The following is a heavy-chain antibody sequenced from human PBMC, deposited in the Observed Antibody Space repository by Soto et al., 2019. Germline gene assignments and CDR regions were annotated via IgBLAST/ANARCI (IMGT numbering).Heavy chain of an antibody. V-gene: IGHV1-46*01. CDR2: INPSGGST. D-gene: IGHD7-27*01. J-gene: IGHJ6*02. CDR3: ARAAAAFGGPLITWDYYYGMDV. Sequence: GASVNVSCKASGYTFTSYYMHWVRQAPGQGLEWMGIINPSGGSTSYAQKFQGRVTMTRDTSTSTVYMELSSLRSEDTAVYYCARAAAAFGGPLITWDYYYGMDVWGQGTTVTVSS. CDR1: GYTFTSYY.